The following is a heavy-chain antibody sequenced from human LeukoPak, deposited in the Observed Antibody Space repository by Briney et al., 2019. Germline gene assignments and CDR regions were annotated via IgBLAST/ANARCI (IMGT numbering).Heavy chain of an antibody. CDR1: GYTFTSYG. Sequence: GASVKVSCKASGYTFTSYGISWVRQAPGQGLEWMGWISAYNGNTNYAQKLQGRVTMTTDTSTSTAYMELRSLRSDDTAVYYCARDFSGSLLWFGELSYWFDSWGQGTLVTVSS. CDR3: ARDFSGSLLWFGELSYWFDS. CDR2: ISAYNGNT. D-gene: IGHD3-10*01. V-gene: IGHV1-18*01. J-gene: IGHJ5*01.